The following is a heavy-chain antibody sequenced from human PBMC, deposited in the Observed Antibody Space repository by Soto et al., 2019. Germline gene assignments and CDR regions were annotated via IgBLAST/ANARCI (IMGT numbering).Heavy chain of an antibody. Sequence: PGGSLRLSCAASGFTFSSYGMHWVRQAPGKGLEWVAVIWYDGSNKYYADSVKGRFTISRDNSKNTLYLQMNSLRAEDTAVYYCASETTVDAFDIWGQGTMVNVSS. V-gene: IGHV3-33*01. J-gene: IGHJ3*02. CDR3: ASETTVDAFDI. CDR1: GFTFSSYG. CDR2: IWYDGSNK. D-gene: IGHD4-4*01.